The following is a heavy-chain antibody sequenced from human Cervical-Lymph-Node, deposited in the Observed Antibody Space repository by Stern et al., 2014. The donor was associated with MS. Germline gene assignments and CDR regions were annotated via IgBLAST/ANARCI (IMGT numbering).Heavy chain of an antibody. V-gene: IGHV2-5*02. CDR1: GFSLSTSGVG. CDR2: IYGDDDK. Sequence: ESGPTLLKPTQTLTLTCTFSGFSLSTSGVGVGWIRQPPGKALEWLALIYGDDDKRYSPSLKSRLTITKDTSKNQVVLTMTNMDPVDTDTYYCAHTGITTMIVVVPPFDYWGQGTLVTVSS. CDR3: AHTGITTMIVVVPPFDY. J-gene: IGHJ4*02. D-gene: IGHD3-22*01.